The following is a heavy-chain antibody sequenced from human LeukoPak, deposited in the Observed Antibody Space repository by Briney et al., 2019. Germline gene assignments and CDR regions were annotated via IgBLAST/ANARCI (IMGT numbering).Heavy chain of an antibody. CDR3: AKDRADIWFGELFPYYFDY. J-gene: IGHJ4*02. CDR1: GFTFSSYG. V-gene: IGHV3-30*02. CDR2: IRYDGSNK. D-gene: IGHD3-10*01. Sequence: PGGSLRLSCAASGFTFSSYGMHWVRQAPGKGLEWVAFIRYDGSNKYYADSVKGRFTISRDNSKNTLYLQMNSLRAEDTAVYYCAKDRADIWFGELFPYYFDYWGQGTPVTVSS.